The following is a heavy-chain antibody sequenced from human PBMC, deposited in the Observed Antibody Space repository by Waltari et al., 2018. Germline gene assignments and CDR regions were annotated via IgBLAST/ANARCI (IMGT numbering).Heavy chain of an antibody. Sequence: EVQLVESGGGLVKPGGSLRSSCAASGFHFTNAWMVWVRQAPGKGLEWVGRIRSKADGGTIDYAAPVKGRFTISRDDSTKTMYLQMNSLKTEDTAVYYCNTGGWYDPWGQGTLVTVSS. CDR3: NTGGWYDP. CDR2: IRSKADGGTI. CDR1: GFHFTNAW. V-gene: IGHV3-15*01. J-gene: IGHJ5*02.